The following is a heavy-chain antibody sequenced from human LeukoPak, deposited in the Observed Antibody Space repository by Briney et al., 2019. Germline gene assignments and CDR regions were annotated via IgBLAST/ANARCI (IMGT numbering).Heavy chain of an antibody. CDR2: INPNSGAT. CDR1: GYTFTGYY. D-gene: IGHD5-24*01. J-gene: IGHJ4*02. V-gene: IGHV1-2*02. Sequence: ASVKVSFKTSGYTFTGYYIHWVRQAPGQGLGWMGWINPNSGATNYAQKFQGRVTMTRDTSISTAYMELSRLRSDDTAVYYCARARKMATILWYFDYWGQGTLVTVSS. CDR3: ARARKMATILWYFDY.